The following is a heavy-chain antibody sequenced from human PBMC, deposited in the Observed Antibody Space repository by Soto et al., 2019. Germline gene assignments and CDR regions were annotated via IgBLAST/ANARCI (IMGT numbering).Heavy chain of an antibody. J-gene: IGHJ5*02. D-gene: IGHD2-8*01. CDR3: ARDAACTNGVCYINRGWFDP. CDR1: GGTFSSYS. Sequence: SVKVSCKGSGGTFSSYSISWVRQAPGQGLEWMGGIIPIFGTANYAQKFQGRVTITADKSTSTAYMELSSLRSEDTAVYYCARDAACTNGVCYINRGWFDPWGQGTLVTVSS. V-gene: IGHV1-69*06. CDR2: IIPIFGTA.